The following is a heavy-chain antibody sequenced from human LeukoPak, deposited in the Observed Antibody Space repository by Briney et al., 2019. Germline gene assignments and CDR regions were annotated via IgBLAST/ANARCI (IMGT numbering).Heavy chain of an antibody. J-gene: IGHJ3*02. CDR3: ARGLLWFGEFLGGAFDI. CDR1: GYTFTDYY. Sequence: ASVKVSCKASGYTFTDYYMHWVRQAPGQGLEWMGWINPNSGGTNYAQKFQGRVTMTRDTSISAAYMELSRLRSDDTAVHYCARGLLWFGEFLGGAFDIWGQGTMVTVSS. D-gene: IGHD3-10*01. V-gene: IGHV1-2*02. CDR2: INPNSGGT.